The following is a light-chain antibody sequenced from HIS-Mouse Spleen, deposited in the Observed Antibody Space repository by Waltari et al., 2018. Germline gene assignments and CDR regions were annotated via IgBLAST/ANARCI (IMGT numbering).Light chain of an antibody. V-gene: IGLV2-14*01. CDR3: SSYTSSSTLV. Sequence: QSALTQPASVSGSPGQWITISCTGTSSDVGGYNYVSWYQQRPGKAPKPMIYEVSNRPSGVSNRFSGSKSGNTASLTISGLQAEDEADYYCSSYTSSSTLVFGGGTKLTVL. CDR2: EVS. J-gene: IGLJ3*02. CDR1: SSDVGGYNY.